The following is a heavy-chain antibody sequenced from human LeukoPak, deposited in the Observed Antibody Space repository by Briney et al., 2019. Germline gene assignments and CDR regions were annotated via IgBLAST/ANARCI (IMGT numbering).Heavy chain of an antibody. CDR2: ISGSGDNT. J-gene: IGHJ4*02. D-gene: IGHD2-21*01. CDR1: GFTFSSYA. V-gene: IGHV3-23*01. CDR3: ATGQHCAGDCFDH. Sequence: GGSLRLSCAASGFTFSSYAMSWVRQAPGKGLEWVSVISGSGDNTYSADSVKGRFTISRDNSKNTLYLQMNSLRAEDTALYYCATGQHCAGDCFDHWGQGALVTVSS.